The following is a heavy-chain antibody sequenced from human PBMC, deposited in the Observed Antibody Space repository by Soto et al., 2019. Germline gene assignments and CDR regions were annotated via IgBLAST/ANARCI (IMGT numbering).Heavy chain of an antibody. D-gene: IGHD2-2*01. J-gene: IGHJ5*02. CDR3: ARASAKDIGVVPAARGYNWFDP. V-gene: IGHV1-69*13. CDR2: IIPIFGTA. Sequence: ASVKVSCKASGGTFSSYAISWVRQAPGQGLEWMGGIIPIFGTANYAQKFQGRVTITADESTSTAYMELSSLRSEDTAVYYCARASAKDIGVVPAARGYNWFDPWGQGTLVTVSS. CDR1: GGTFSSYA.